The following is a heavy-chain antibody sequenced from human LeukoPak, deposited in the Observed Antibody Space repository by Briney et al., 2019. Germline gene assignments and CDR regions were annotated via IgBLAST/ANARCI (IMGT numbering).Heavy chain of an antibody. V-gene: IGHV1-2*06. CDR3: ARGPGSDWNFEF. J-gene: IGHJ2*01. CDR1: GYTFSGYY. D-gene: IGHD6-19*01. CDR2: VNPKSGDT. Sequence: ASVKVSCKASGYTFSGYYMHWVRQAPGQGLDWMGRVNPKSGDTKYAQKFQDRVSMTRDTSITTAYLELNSLKSDDTAIYYCARGPGSDWNFEFWGRGTLITVSS.